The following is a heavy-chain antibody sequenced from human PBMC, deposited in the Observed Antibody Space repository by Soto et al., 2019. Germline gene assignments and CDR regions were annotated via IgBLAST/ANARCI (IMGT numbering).Heavy chain of an antibody. J-gene: IGHJ4*02. CDR2: ISDRGDTT. V-gene: IGHV3-23*01. Sequence: GGSLRLSCAASGFTISSNAMYWVRQAPGKVLEWVSAISDRGDTTHYADSVKGRFTISRDTSKNTLYLQLNTLRADDTAVYYCAKDKPGTTSFDYWGQGTLVTVSS. D-gene: IGHD1-1*01. CDR1: GFTISSNA. CDR3: AKDKPGTTSFDY.